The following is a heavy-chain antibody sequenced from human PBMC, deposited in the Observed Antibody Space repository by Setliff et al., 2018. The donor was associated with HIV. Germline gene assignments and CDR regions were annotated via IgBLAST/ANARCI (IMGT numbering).Heavy chain of an antibody. V-gene: IGHV4-39*01. Sequence: SETLSLTCTVSGGSINSSTYYWGWIRQPPGKGLEWIGTTYYSGSTYYNPSLKSRVTISVDTSKNQFSLKLNSVTAADTAVYYCARHIRGQQLNWFDPWGQGTLVTVSS. CDR3: ARHIRGQQLNWFDP. CDR2: TYYSGST. CDR1: GGSINSSTYY. J-gene: IGHJ5*02. D-gene: IGHD6-13*01.